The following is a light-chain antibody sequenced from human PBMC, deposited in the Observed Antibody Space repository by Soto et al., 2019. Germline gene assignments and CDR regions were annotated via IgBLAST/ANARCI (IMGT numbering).Light chain of an antibody. Sequence: QAVVTQPPSTSGTPGQRVTISCSGSSSNIGTNIVNWYQQLPGTVPKLLIYSNNQRPSGVPDRFSGSKSGTSASLAISGLQSEDEADDYCAAWDDSLNGQVFGTGTKVTVL. CDR3: AAWDDSLNGQV. CDR2: SNN. J-gene: IGLJ1*01. V-gene: IGLV1-44*01. CDR1: SSNIGTNI.